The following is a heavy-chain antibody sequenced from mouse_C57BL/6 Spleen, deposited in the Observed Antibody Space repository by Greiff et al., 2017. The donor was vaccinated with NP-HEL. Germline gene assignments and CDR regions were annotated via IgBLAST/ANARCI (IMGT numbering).Heavy chain of an antibody. Sequence: VQLQQPGTELVKPGASVKLSCKASGYTFTSYWMHWVKQRPGQGLEWIGNINPSNGGTNYNEKFKSKATLTVDKSSSTAYMQHSSLTSEDSAVYYCARSYGSSYWYFDVWGTGTTVTVSS. J-gene: IGHJ1*03. CDR1: GYTFTSYW. CDR3: ARSYGSSYWYFDV. V-gene: IGHV1-53*01. D-gene: IGHD1-1*01. CDR2: INPSNGGT.